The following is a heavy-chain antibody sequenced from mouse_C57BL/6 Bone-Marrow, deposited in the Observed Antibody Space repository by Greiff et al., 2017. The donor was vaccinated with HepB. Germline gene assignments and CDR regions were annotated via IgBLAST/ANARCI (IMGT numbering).Heavy chain of an antibody. Sequence: DVMLVESGGGLVKPGGSLKLSCAASGFTFSSYAMSWVRQTPEKRLEWVATISDGGSYTYYPDNVKGRFTISRDNAKNNLYLQMSHLKSEDTAMYYCARNYGYDDYFDYWGQGTTLTVSS. J-gene: IGHJ2*01. V-gene: IGHV5-4*03. CDR2: ISDGGSYT. D-gene: IGHD2-2*01. CDR3: ARNYGYDDYFDY. CDR1: GFTFSSYA.